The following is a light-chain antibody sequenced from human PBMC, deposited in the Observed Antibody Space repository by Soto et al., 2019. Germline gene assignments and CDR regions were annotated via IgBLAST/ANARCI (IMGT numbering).Light chain of an antibody. Sequence: DIHMTQSPSTLSASVGDRVTITCRASQSLSSRLAWYQQKPGKAPELLIYDASSLKSGVPSRFSGSESGTEFTLTISSLQPDDFATYFCQQNYNTPPYTFGQGTKLEIK. J-gene: IGKJ2*01. V-gene: IGKV1-5*01. CDR1: QSLSSR. CDR2: DAS. CDR3: QQNYNTPPYT.